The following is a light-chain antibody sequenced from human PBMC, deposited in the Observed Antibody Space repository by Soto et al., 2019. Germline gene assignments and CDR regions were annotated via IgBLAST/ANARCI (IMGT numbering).Light chain of an antibody. V-gene: IGLV2-14*01. CDR3: SSYGGYNNVV. Sequence: QSALTQPASVSGSPGQSITISCTGTNSDVGGYNYVSWYQQHPGKAPELMIYEVSHRPSGVSNRFSGSKSDNTASLTISGLQAEDEADYYCSSYGGYNNVVFGTGTKLTVL. CDR2: EVS. J-gene: IGLJ1*01. CDR1: NSDVGGYNY.